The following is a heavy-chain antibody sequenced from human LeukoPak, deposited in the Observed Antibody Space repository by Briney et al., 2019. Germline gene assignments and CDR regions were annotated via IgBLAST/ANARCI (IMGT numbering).Heavy chain of an antibody. J-gene: IGHJ6*02. Sequence: GGSLRLSRAPPGFTFSSYWMHWVRPAPGEGLVWVSRINSDGSSTRCADSVKGRFTISRDNAKNTLYLQMNSLRAEDTAVYYCARGGHCSSTSCPHEWYYYYGMDVWGQGTTVTVSS. CDR1: GFTFSSYW. D-gene: IGHD2-2*01. CDR2: INSDGSST. V-gene: IGHV3-74*01. CDR3: ARGGHCSSTSCPHEWYYYYGMDV.